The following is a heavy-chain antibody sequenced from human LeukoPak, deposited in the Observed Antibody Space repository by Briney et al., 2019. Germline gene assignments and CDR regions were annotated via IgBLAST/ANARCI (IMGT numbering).Heavy chain of an antibody. CDR1: GGTFSSYA. CDR3: ARDVAGATIG. V-gene: IGHV1-69*06. J-gene: IGHJ4*02. D-gene: IGHD1-26*01. Sequence: SVKVSCKASGGTFSSYAISWVRQAPGQGLEWLGGIIPVFRTANYAQKFQGRVTITADKSTTTAYMELRSLRSDDTAVYYCARDVAGATIGWGQGTLVTVSS. CDR2: IIPVFRTA.